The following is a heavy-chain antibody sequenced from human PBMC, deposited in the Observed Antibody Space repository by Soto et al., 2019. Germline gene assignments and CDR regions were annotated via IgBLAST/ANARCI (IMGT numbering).Heavy chain of an antibody. Sequence: ASVKVSCKASGGTFSSYAISWVRQAPGQGLEWMGGIIPIFGTANYAQKFQGSVTITVDESTGTAYMGLSSLRSEDTAVYYCARFSVYYYGSGSYNWFDPWGQGTLVTVSS. D-gene: IGHD3-10*01. CDR3: ARFSVYYYGSGSYNWFDP. CDR2: IIPIFGTA. V-gene: IGHV1-69*13. CDR1: GGTFSSYA. J-gene: IGHJ5*02.